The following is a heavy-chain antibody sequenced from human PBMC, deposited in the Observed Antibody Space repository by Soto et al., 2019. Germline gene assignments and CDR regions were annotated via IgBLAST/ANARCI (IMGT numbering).Heavy chain of an antibody. CDR2: INHSGHT. V-gene: IGHV4-34*01. Sequence: QVQLQQWGAGLLKPSETLSLTCAVYGGSFSDYYWSWIRQPPGKGLEWIAEINHSGHTNYNPSLKSRVTISVDTSRNQFSLKLSSVTAADTAVYYCARSGHLFDYWGQGTLLTVSS. J-gene: IGHJ4*02. CDR1: GGSFSDYY. D-gene: IGHD3-10*01. CDR3: ARSGHLFDY.